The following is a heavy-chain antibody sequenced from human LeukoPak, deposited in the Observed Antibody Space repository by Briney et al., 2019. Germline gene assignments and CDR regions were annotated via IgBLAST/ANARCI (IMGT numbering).Heavy chain of an antibody. CDR1: GFTFDDYA. Sequence: GGSLRLSCAASGFTFDDYAMHWVRQAPGKGLEWVSGITWNSRSRGYADSVKGRFTISRDNAKNSLYLQMNSLRAEDTAVYYCARVPGIWGQGTMVTVSS. CDR3: ARVPGI. J-gene: IGHJ3*02. V-gene: IGHV3-9*01. CDR2: ITWNSRSR.